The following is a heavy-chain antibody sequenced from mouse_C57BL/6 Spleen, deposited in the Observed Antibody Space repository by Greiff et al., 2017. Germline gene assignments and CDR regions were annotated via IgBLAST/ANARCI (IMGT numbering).Heavy chain of an antibody. V-gene: IGHV1-18*01. Sequence: EVKLEESGPELVKPGASVKIPCKASGYTFTDYNMDWVKQSHGKSLEWIGDINPNNGGTIYNQKFKGKATLTVDKSSSTAYMELRSLTSEDTAVYYCARSFYYGNSYYYAMDYWGQGTSVTVSS. J-gene: IGHJ4*01. D-gene: IGHD2-1*01. CDR1: GYTFTDYN. CDR3: ARSFYYGNSYYYAMDY. CDR2: INPNNGGT.